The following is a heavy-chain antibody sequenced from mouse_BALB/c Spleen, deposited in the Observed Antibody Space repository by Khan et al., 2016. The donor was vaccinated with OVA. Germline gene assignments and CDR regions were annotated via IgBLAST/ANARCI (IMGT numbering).Heavy chain of an antibody. V-gene: IGHV1S56*01. J-gene: IGHJ4*01. CDR2: IYPGSINS. Sequence: VQLQESGPELVKPGASVRISCKASGYIFTSYYIHWVKQRPGQGLEWIGGIYPGSINSNYNENFKGKATLTADKSSSTAYMQLSSLTSEDSAVYFCARWGGNYPSYTMDYWGQGTSVTVSS. CDR3: ARWGGNYPSYTMDY. D-gene: IGHD2-1*01. CDR1: GYIFTSYY.